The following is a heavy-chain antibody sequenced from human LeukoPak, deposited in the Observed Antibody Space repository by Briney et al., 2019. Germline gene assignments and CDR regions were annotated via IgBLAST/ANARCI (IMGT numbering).Heavy chain of an antibody. CDR1: GFTFSSYS. CDR3: ARDLHYYDSSGYYWGVFDY. V-gene: IGHV3-21*01. CDR2: ISSSSSYI. J-gene: IGHJ4*02. Sequence: GGSLRLSCAASGFTFSSYSMNWVRQAPGKGLEWVSSISSSSSYIYYADSVKGRFTISRDNDKNSLYLQMNSLRAEDTAVYYCARDLHYYDSSGYYWGVFDYWGQGTLVTVSS. D-gene: IGHD3-22*01.